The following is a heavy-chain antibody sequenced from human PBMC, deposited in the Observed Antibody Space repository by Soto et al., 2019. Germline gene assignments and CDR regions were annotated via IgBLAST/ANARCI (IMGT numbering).Heavy chain of an antibody. D-gene: IGHD3-22*01. V-gene: IGHV4-39*01. CDR1: GGSIGTSGYY. Sequence: PETLSLTCTGSGGSIGTSGYYWGWIRQPPGKGLEWIGNFHYSGSASYSPSLKSRVTISVGTSKNQFSLNLTSVTAADTAVYFCVGGYTRVVFYFCGQGSLDIVSS. J-gene: IGHJ1*01. CDR2: FHYSGSA. CDR3: VGGYTRVVFYF.